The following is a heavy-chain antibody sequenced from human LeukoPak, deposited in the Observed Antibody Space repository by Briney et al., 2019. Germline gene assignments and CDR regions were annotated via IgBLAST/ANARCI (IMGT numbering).Heavy chain of an antibody. J-gene: IGHJ6*03. D-gene: IGHD3-10*01. V-gene: IGHV1-69*06. CDR1: GYTFTSYD. CDR2: IIPIFGTA. CDR3: ARGLHYGSGSYYNEYYYYMDV. Sequence: SVKVSCKASGYTFTSYDINWVRQATGQGLEWMGGIIPIFGTANYAQKFQGRVTITADKSTSTAYMELSSLRSEDTAVYYCARGLHYGSGSYYNEYYYYMDVWGKGTTVTVSS.